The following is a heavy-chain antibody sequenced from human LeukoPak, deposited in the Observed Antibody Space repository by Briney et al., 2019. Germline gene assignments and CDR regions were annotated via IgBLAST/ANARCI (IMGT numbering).Heavy chain of an antibody. CDR1: GGSISSSNW. V-gene: IGHV4-4*02. Sequence: SETLSLTCAVSGGSISSSNWWSWVRQPPGKGLEWIGEIYHSGSTNYNPSLKSRVTISVDKSKNQFSLKLISVTAADTAVYYCARHGRSSGPIQHWGQGTLVTVSS. J-gene: IGHJ1*01. CDR3: ARHGRSSGPIQH. CDR2: IYHSGST. D-gene: IGHD3-22*01.